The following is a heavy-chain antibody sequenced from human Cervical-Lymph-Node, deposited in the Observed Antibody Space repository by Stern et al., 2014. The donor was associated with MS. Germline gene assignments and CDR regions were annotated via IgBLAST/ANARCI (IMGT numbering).Heavy chain of an antibody. V-gene: IGHV1-69*01. CDR2: IVPIFEKS. Sequence: QLVQSGAEVKKPGSSVKVSCKVSGATFSTNGISWVRQGPGQGLEWMGAIVPIFEKSNYAQKFRGRVSITADESTNTAYMELTSLTSEDTGVYYCAREHHGGNFAAWGQGTLVTVSS. CDR1: GATFSTNG. J-gene: IGHJ5*02. D-gene: IGHD4-23*01. CDR3: AREHHGGNFAA.